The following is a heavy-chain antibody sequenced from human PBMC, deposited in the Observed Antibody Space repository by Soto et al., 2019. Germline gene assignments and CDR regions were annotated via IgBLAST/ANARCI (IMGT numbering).Heavy chain of an antibody. CDR2: ISYDGSNK. CDR3: AKDITPPMVRGLRYFDF. D-gene: IGHD3-10*01. Sequence: GGSLRLSCAASGFTFSSYGMHWVRQAPGKGLEWVAVISYDGSNKYYADSVKGRFTISRDNSKNTLYLQMNSLRAEDTAVYYCAKDITPPMVRGLRYFDFWGQGTLVTVSS. J-gene: IGHJ4*02. CDR1: GFTFSSYG. V-gene: IGHV3-30*18.